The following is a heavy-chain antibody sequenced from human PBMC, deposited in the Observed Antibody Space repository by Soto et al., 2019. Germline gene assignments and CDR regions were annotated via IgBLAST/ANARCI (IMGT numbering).Heavy chain of an antibody. CDR2: IHGDGGKI. CDR1: GFMFSSYW. V-gene: IGHV3-7*01. J-gene: IGHJ4*02. CDR3: ARDFYGGYTYGPGDY. D-gene: IGHD5-18*01. Sequence: GGSLRLSCAASGFMFSSYWMSWVRQAPGKGLEWVANIHGDGGKIYYVDSVKGRFTISRDNAKRSLYLQMNSLRAEDTAVYYCARDFYGGYTYGPGDYWGQGALVTAPQ.